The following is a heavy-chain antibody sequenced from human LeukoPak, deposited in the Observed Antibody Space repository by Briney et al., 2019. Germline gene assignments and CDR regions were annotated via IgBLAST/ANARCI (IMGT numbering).Heavy chain of an antibody. CDR2: IYHSGST. Sequence: SETLSLTCTVSGYSISSGYYWGWIRQPPGKGLEWIGSIYHSGSTYYNPSLKSRVTISVDTSKNQFSLKLSSVTAADTALYYCARTYYGDYYMDVWGKGTTVTVSS. CDR1: GYSISSGYY. CDR3: ARTYYGDYYMDV. D-gene: IGHD3-3*01. J-gene: IGHJ6*03. V-gene: IGHV4-38-2*02.